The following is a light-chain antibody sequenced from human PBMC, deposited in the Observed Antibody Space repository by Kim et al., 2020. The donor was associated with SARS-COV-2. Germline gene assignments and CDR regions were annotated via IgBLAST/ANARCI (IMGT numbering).Light chain of an antibody. V-gene: IGLV7-46*01. CDR1: SGAVTSDHY. CDR3: LLSYTTIRV. Sequence: PGGTVNDNCDSSSGAVTSDHYPYWFQQKPGQAPRTLIYDTNNKHSWTPARFSGSLLGGKAALTRSGAQPEDEADYYCLLSYTTIRVFGGGTQLTVL. CDR2: DTN. J-gene: IGLJ3*02.